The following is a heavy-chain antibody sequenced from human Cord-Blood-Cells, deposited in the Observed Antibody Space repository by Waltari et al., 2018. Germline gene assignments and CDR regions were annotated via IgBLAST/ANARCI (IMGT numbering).Heavy chain of an antibody. Sequence: EVQLVESGGGLVKPGGSLRLSCAASGFTFSSYSMNWVRQAPGKGLEWVSSISSSSSYIYYADSVNGRFTISRDNAKNSLYLQMNSLRAEDTAVYYCARDPPYSGWYDYWGQGTLVTVSS. V-gene: IGHV3-21*01. D-gene: IGHD6-19*01. J-gene: IGHJ4*02. CDR3: ARDPPYSGWYDY. CDR1: GFTFSSYS. CDR2: ISSSSSYI.